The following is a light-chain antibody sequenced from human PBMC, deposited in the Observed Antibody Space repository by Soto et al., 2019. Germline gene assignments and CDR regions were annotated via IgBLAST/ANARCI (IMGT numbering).Light chain of an antibody. J-gene: IGKJ5*01. CDR2: DAS. Sequence: DIQMTQSPSTLSASVGVRVTITCRASQSISSWLAWYQQKPGKAPKLLIYDASNWESGVPSRFSGSGSGTEFTLTISSLQPDDFATYYCQQYNSYPITFGQGTRLEIK. V-gene: IGKV1-5*01. CDR3: QQYNSYPIT. CDR1: QSISSW.